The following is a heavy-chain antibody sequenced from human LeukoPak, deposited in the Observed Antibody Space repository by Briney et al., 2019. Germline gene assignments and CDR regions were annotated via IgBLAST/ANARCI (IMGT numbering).Heavy chain of an antibody. D-gene: IGHD3-22*01. J-gene: IGHJ4*02. Sequence: SETPSLTCAVYGGSFSGYYWSWIRQPPGKGLEWIGEINHSGSTNYNPSLKSRVTTSVDTSKNQFSLKLSSVTAADTAVYYCATPHYDSSGYYNYWGQGTLVTVSS. CDR2: INHSGST. CDR3: ATPHYDSSGYYNY. V-gene: IGHV4-34*01. CDR1: GGSFSGYY.